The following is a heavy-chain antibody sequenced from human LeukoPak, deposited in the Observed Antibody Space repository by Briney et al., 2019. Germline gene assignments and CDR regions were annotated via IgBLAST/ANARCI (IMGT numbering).Heavy chain of an antibody. V-gene: IGHV3-74*01. CDR1: GFTFSNYW. Sequence: GGSLRLSCAASGFTFSNYWMHWGRQAPGKGLVWVSRINSDGINTSYADSVKGRFTTSRDNAKNTLNLQMNSLRAEDTAVYYCARDLGQYYDTSDNWFDPWGQGTLVTVSS. D-gene: IGHD3-22*01. J-gene: IGHJ5*02. CDR3: ARDLGQYYDTSDNWFDP. CDR2: INSDGINT.